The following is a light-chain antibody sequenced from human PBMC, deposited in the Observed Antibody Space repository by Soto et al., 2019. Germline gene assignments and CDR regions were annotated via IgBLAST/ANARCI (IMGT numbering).Light chain of an antibody. J-gene: IGLJ2*01. V-gene: IGLV1-51*02. CDR1: RSNIGNNY. CDR3: GTWDNSLSAVV. Sequence: QAVLTQPPSVSAAPGQKVTISCSGSRSNIGNNYVSWYQQLPGTAPKLLIYENNKRPSGIPDRFSGSKSGTSATLGITGLQTGDEAEYYCGTWDNSLSAVVFGGGTKVTVL. CDR2: ENN.